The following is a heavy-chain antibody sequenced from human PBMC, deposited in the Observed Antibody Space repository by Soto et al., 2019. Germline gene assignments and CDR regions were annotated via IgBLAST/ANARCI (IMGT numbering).Heavy chain of an antibody. CDR2: ISYDGNNK. Sequence: QVQLVESGGGVVQPGRSLRLSCAASGFTFSSYVMHWVRQAPGKGLEWVAVISYDGNNKYYADSVKGRFTISRDNSKNPLYLQMNSLRDEDTAVYSCARAGCDGGRCYTLVGLRYGIDVWGQGATVTVSS. D-gene: IGHD2-8*02. CDR3: ARAGCDGGRCYTLVGLRYGIDV. CDR1: GFTFSSYV. V-gene: IGHV3-30-3*01. J-gene: IGHJ6*02.